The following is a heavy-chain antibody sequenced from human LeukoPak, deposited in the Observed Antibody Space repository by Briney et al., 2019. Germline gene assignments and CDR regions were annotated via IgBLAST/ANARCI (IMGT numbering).Heavy chain of an antibody. CDR3: ARQEGHSSSWYYFDY. CDR1: GYTFTSYY. CDR2: INPSGGST. D-gene: IGHD6-13*01. J-gene: IGHJ4*02. Sequence: ASVKVSCKASGYTFTSYYIHWVRQAPGQGLEWMGIINPSGGSTSYAQKFQGRVTMTRDTSTSTVYMELSSLRSEDTAMYYCARQEGHSSSWYYFDYWGQGTLVTVSS. V-gene: IGHV1-46*01.